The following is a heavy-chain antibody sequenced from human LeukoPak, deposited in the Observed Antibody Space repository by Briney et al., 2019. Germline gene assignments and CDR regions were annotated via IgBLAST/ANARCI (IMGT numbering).Heavy chain of an antibody. CDR3: ASRGT. J-gene: IGHJ5*02. CDR1: GFTVNSDF. D-gene: IGHD3-10*01. CDR2: IYRGGET. Sequence: AGGSLRLSCAASGFTVNSDFMIWVRQAPGQGLEWVSIIYRGGETYYADSVKGRFTISSDNSKNTLYLQVTSLRAEDTAVYYCASRGTWGQGTLVTVSS. V-gene: IGHV3-66*01.